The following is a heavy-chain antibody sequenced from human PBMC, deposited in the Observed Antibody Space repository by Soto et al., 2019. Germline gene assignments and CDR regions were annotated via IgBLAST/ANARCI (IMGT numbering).Heavy chain of an antibody. CDR1: GFTFSIYG. V-gene: IGHV3-33*01. CDR2: IWYDGSNK. CDR3: ARDPAAGIAAAGTGDYYGMDV. J-gene: IGHJ6*02. D-gene: IGHD6-13*01. Sequence: GGPLRLSCAAAGFTFSIYGMHWVRQAPGKGLEWVAVIWYDGSNKYYADSVKGRFTISRDNSKNTLYLQMNSLRAEDTAVYYCARDPAAGIAAAGTGDYYGMDVWGQGTTVTVSS.